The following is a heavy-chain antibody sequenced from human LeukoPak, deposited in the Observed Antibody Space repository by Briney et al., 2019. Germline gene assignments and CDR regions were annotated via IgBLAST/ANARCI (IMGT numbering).Heavy chain of an antibody. V-gene: IGHV3-23*01. D-gene: IGHD3-22*01. J-gene: IGHJ4*02. CDR1: GFTFSSYA. Sequence: GGSLRLSCAASGFTFSSYAMSWVRQVPGKGLEWVSVISGSGDNTYYADSVKGRFTISRDNSKNTLYLQMNSLRAEDTAVYYCARAPDSSGYYGDYWGQGTLVTVSS. CDR2: ISGSGDNT. CDR3: ARAPDSSGYYGDY.